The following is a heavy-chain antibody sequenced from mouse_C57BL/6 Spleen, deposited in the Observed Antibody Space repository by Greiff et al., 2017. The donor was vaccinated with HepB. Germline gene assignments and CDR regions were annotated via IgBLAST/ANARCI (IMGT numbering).Heavy chain of an antibody. J-gene: IGHJ2*01. CDR1: GYTFTSYW. CDR3: ARKGTTVVATPYYFDY. V-gene: IGHV1-50*01. Sequence: QVQLKQPGAELVKPGASVKLSCKASGYTFTSYWMQWVKQRPGQGLEWIGEIDPSDSYTNYNQKFKGKATLTVDTSSSTAYMQLSSLTSEDSAVYYCARKGTTVVATPYYFDYWGQGTTLTVSS. CDR2: IDPSDSYT. D-gene: IGHD1-1*01.